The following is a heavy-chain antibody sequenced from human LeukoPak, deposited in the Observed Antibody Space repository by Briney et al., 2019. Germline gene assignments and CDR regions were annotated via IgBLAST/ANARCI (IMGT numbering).Heavy chain of an antibody. D-gene: IGHD2-8*01. V-gene: IGHV3-11*01. CDR1: GFTFSDYY. Sequence: GGSLRLSCAASGFTFSDYYMSWIRQAPGKGLEWVSYISSSGRIIYYADSVKGRFTISRDNAKNSLFLQMNNLRAEDTAVYYCASVHYYGMEVWGQGTTVTVSS. J-gene: IGHJ6*02. CDR3: ASVHYYGMEV. CDR2: ISSSGRII.